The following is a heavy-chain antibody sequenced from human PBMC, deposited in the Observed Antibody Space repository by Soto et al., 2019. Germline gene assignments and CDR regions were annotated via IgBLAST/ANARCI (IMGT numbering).Heavy chain of an antibody. V-gene: IGHV3-23*01. J-gene: IGHJ4*02. CDR3: ARSDYRSGWSRGSDY. D-gene: IGHD6-19*01. CDR2: IRGSAGYT. CDR1: GFRFSVSD. Sequence: GGSLRLSCAASGFRFSVSDMSWVRQRPGKGLEWVSSIRGSAGYTYYADSVKGRFIVSRDDSENTVYLQMNSLRADDTAVYYCARSDYRSGWSRGSDYWGQGT.